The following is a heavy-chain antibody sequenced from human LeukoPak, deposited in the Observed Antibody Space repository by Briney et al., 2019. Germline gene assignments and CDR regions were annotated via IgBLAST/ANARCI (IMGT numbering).Heavy chain of an antibody. V-gene: IGHV1-46*01. Sequence: GASVKVSFKASGYTLTRYYMHWVRQAPGQGLEWMGIINPSGGSTSYAQKFQGRVTMTRDTSTSTIYMELSSLRSEETAVFDCARGRTSVVVVAATDRDFDLWGRGNLVTVSS. CDR3: ARGRTSVVVVAATDRDFDL. D-gene: IGHD2-15*01. CDR2: INPSGGST. J-gene: IGHJ2*01. CDR1: GYTLTRYY.